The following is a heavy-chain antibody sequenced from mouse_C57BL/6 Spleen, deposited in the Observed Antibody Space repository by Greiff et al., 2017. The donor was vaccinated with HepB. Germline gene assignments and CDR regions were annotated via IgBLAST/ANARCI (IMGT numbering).Heavy chain of an antibody. D-gene: IGHD2-5*01. J-gene: IGHJ4*01. Sequence: QVQLKESGPGLVAPSQSLSITCTVSGFSLTSYGVHWVRQPPGKGLEWLVVIWSDGSTTYHSALKSRLSISKDNSKSQVFLKMNSLQTDDTAMYYCARHGTYYSNSHYYAMDYWGQGTSVTVSS. V-gene: IGHV2-6-1*01. CDR2: IWSDGST. CDR3: ARHGTYYSNSHYYAMDY. CDR1: GFSLTSYG.